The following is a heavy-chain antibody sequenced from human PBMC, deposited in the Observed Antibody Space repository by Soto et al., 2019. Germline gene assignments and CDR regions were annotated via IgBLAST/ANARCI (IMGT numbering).Heavy chain of an antibody. D-gene: IGHD6-6*01. J-gene: IGHJ6*03. CDR3: AREVYSSSFPGHYYYYYMDV. CDR1: GGSISSYY. Sequence: SETLSLTCTVSGGSISSYYWSWIRQPPGKGLEWIGYIYYSGSTNYNPSLKSRVIISVETSKNQFSLKLSSVTAPDTAVYYCAREVYSSSFPGHYYYYYMDVWGKGTTVTVSS. CDR2: IYYSGST. V-gene: IGHV4-59*01.